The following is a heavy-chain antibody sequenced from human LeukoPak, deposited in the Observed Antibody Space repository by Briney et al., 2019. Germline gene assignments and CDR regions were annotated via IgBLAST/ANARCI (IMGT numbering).Heavy chain of an antibody. J-gene: IGHJ1*01. D-gene: IGHD6-19*01. CDR3: ARSGSYSSGWYVDFQH. Sequence: GGSLRLSCAASGFTVSSNYMSWVRQAPGKGLEWVANIKEDGSEKYYVDSVKGRFTISRDNAKNSLYLQMNSLRAEDTAVYYCARSGSYSSGWYVDFQHWGQGTLVTVSS. CDR1: GFTVSSNY. V-gene: IGHV3-7*01. CDR2: IKEDGSEK.